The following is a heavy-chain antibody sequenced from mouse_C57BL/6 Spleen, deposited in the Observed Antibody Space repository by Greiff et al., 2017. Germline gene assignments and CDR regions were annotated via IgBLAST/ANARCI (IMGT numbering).Heavy chain of an antibody. J-gene: IGHJ1*03. Sequence: QVQLKQSGAELMKPGASVKLSCKATGYTFTGYWIEWVKQRPGHGLEWIGEILPGSGSTNYNEKFKGKATFTADTSSNTAYMQLSSLTTEDSAIYYCARDLLLRLRYFDVWGTGTTVTVSS. CDR2: ILPGSGST. CDR1: GYTFTGYW. V-gene: IGHV1-9*01. CDR3: ARDLLLRLRYFDV. D-gene: IGHD1-1*01.